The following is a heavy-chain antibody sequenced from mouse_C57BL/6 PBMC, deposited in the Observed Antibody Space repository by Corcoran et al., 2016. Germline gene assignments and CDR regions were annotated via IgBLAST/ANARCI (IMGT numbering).Heavy chain of an antibody. D-gene: IGHD1-1*01. J-gene: IGHJ3*01. Sequence: EVQLQQSGPELVKPGASVKIPCKASGYTFTDYNMDWVKQSHGKSLEWIGDINPNNGGTIYNQKFKGKATLTVDKSSSTAYMELRSLTSEDTAVYYCARGLYYGSSYLAYWGQGTLVTVSA. V-gene: IGHV1-18*01. CDR2: INPNNGGT. CDR3: ARGLYYGSSYLAY. CDR1: GYTFTDYN.